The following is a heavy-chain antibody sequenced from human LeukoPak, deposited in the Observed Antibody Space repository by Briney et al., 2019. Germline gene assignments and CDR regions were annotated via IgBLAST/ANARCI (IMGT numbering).Heavy chain of an antibody. CDR2: FVHMFDQA. Sequence: SVKVSCKASGDIFNTYGIALVRQAPGQGLEWMGVFVHMFDQAEYAENFQGRVTMTADRSRPTAYMELTLLTPEDTAVYYCATERSDVAVVADATLSSYYLDYWGQGTLVSVSS. CDR3: ATERSDVAVVADATLSSYYLDY. CDR1: GDIFNTYG. V-gene: IGHV1-69*06. D-gene: IGHD3-16*01. J-gene: IGHJ4*02.